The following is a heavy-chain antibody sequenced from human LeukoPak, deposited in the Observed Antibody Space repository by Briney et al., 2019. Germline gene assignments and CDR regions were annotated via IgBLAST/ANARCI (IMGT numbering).Heavy chain of an antibody. CDR3: AKFHDYSNYYYYYYMDV. D-gene: IGHD4-11*01. J-gene: IGHJ6*03. V-gene: IGHV3-23*01. CDR2: ISGSGGST. Sequence: GGSLRLSCAASGFNFSSYAMSWVRHAPGKGLEWVAAISGSGGSTYYADSVKGQFTTSRDNSKNTLYLQMNSLRAEDTAVYYCAKFHDYSNYYYYYYMDVWGKGTTVTVSS. CDR1: GFNFSSYA.